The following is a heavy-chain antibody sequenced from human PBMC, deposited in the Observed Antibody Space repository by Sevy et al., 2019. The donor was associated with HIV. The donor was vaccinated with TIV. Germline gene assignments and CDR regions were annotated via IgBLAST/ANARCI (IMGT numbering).Heavy chain of an antibody. CDR1: GYTFTNYY. CDR2: INPSGGST. J-gene: IGHJ4*02. V-gene: IGHV1-46*03. Sequence: ASVKVSCKTSGYTFTNYYIHWVRQAPGQGLEWMGVINPSGGSTYYAQKFQGRVIMTRDTSTTTIYMDLSRLRSEDTAVYFCARGDGTGRCFDSWGQGTLVTVSS. CDR3: ARGDGTGRCFDS. D-gene: IGHD2-2*01.